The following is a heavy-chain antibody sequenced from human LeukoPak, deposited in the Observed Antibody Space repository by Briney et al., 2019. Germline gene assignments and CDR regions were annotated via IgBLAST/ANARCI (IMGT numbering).Heavy chain of an antibody. J-gene: IGHJ4*02. Sequence: PSETLSLTCAVYGGSFSGYYWSWIRQPPGRGLEWIGEIDHSGRTNSNASLKSRVTISVDMSKNQFSLRLSSVTAADTAVYYCARKSIAVAGRKPYDSWDQGSLVTDSS. V-gene: IGHV4-34*01. CDR1: GGSFSGYY. CDR3: ARKSIAVAGRKPYDS. CDR2: IDHSGRT. D-gene: IGHD6-13*01.